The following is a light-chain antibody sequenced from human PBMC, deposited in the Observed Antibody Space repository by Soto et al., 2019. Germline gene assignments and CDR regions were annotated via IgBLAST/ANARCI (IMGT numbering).Light chain of an antibody. CDR3: GAWDESLNGYV. Sequence: QSVLTQPPSASGTPGQRVTISCSGSSSNIGSNYVYWYQHLPGTAPKLLIYNNNQRPSGVPDRFSGSKSGTSASLAISGLRSGDEADYYCGAWDESLNGYVFGTGTTVTVL. CDR1: SSNIGSNY. V-gene: IGLV1-47*02. J-gene: IGLJ1*01. CDR2: NNN.